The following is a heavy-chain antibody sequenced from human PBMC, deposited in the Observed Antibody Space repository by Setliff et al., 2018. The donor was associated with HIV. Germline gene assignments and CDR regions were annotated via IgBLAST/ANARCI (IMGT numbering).Heavy chain of an antibody. D-gene: IGHD1-26*01. CDR1: GGTFSSYV. CDR2: FNTETRNP. Sequence: ASVKVSCKASGGTFSSYVISWVRQAPGQGPEWMGWFNTETRNPMYAQAFKGRLVFSLDTSVSTAYLQINSLKAEDTAMYYCARVGSYWSTFDYWGQGALVTVSS. J-gene: IGHJ4*02. V-gene: IGHV7-4-1*02. CDR3: ARVGSYWSTFDY.